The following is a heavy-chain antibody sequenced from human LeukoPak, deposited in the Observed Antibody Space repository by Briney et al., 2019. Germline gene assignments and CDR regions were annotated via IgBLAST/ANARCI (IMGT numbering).Heavy chain of an antibody. V-gene: IGHV1-2*02. CDR2: INPNSGGT. CDR1: GYSFTVYY. Sequence: ASVKVSCKTSGYSFTVYYIHWVRQAPGQGLEWMGWINPNSGGTNYAQKFQGRVTMTRDTSISTAYMELSRLRSDDTAVYCCARGRYYYGWGQGTLVTVSS. CDR3: ARGRYYYG. J-gene: IGHJ4*02. D-gene: IGHD3-10*01.